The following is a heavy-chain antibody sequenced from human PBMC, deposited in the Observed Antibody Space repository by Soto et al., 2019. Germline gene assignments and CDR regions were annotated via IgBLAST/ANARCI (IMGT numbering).Heavy chain of an antibody. CDR3: ARVSKTPYSSGWYEMGY. V-gene: IGHV4-59*01. CDR2: IYYSGST. CDR1: GGSISSYY. D-gene: IGHD6-19*01. J-gene: IGHJ4*02. Sequence: PSETLSFTCTVSGGSISSYYWSWIRQPPGKGLEWIGYIYYSGSTNYNPSLKSRVTISVDTSKNQFSLKLSSVTAADTAVYYCARVSKTPYSSGWYEMGYWGQGTLVTVSS.